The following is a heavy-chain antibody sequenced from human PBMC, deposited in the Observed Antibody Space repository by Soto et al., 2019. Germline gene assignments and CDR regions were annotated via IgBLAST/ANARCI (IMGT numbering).Heavy chain of an antibody. CDR3: AKVVGGWYPTYDY. Sequence: QVQLVESGGGVVQPGRSLRLSCAASGFTFSSYGMHWVRQAPGKGLEWVAVISYDGSNKYYADSVKGRFTISRDNSKNTLYLQMNSLRAEDTAVYYCAKVVGGWYPTYDYWDQGTLVTVSS. D-gene: IGHD6-19*01. CDR1: GFTFSSYG. J-gene: IGHJ4*02. V-gene: IGHV3-30*18. CDR2: ISYDGSNK.